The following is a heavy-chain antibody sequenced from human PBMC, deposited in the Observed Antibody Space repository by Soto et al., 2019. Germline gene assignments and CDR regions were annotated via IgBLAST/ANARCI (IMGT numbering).Heavy chain of an antibody. D-gene: IGHD6-13*01. J-gene: IGHJ4*02. CDR2: ISYDGSNK. CDR1: GFTFSSYG. V-gene: IGHV3-30*18. CDR3: ANMNGFAAAGLPSFDY. Sequence: GGSLRLSCAASGFTFSSYGMHWVRQAPGKGLEWVAVISYDGSNKYYADSVKGRFTISRDNSKNTLYLQMNSLRAEDTAVYYCANMNGFAAAGLPSFDYWGQGTLVTVSS.